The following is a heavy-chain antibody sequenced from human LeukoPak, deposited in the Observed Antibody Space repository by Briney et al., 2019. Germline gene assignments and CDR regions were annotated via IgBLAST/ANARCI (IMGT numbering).Heavy chain of an antibody. CDR3: ARDHTAANFDY. CDR2: ISGHNGNT. CDR1: GYTFTSYG. V-gene: IGHV1-18*01. Sequence: ASVKVSCKASGYTFTSYGYSWVRQAPGQGLEWIGWISGHNGNTNYAQRLQGRVTMTTDTSTSTAYMELRSLRSDDTAVYYCARDHTAANFDYWGQGTLVTVSS. D-gene: IGHD2-21*02. J-gene: IGHJ4*02.